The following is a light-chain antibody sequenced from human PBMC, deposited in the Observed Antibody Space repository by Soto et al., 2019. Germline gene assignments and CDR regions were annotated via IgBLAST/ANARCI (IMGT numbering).Light chain of an antibody. CDR1: SSNIATNY. J-gene: IGLJ3*02. Sequence: QSVLTQPPSVSGTPGQGVTISCSGGSSNIATNYVYWYQLLPGTAPNLVIFSNTIRPPRVPDRVSGSKSGASAALVISGLRSEDEADYFCASWDDTLFGWVFGGGTKLTVL. CDR3: ASWDDTLFGWV. CDR2: SNT. V-gene: IGLV1-47*02.